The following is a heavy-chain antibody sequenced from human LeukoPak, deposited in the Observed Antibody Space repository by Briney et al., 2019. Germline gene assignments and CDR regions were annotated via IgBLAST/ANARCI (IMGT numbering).Heavy chain of an antibody. CDR1: GYTFTSYY. J-gene: IGHJ6*03. CDR3: ASHTPLGYYYYMDV. Sequence: ASVTVSCTASGYTFTSYYMHWVRQAPGQGLEWMGIINPSGGSTSYAQKFQGRVTMTRDMSTSTVYMELSSLRSEDTAVYYCASHTPLGYYYYMDVWGKGTTVTVSS. CDR2: INPSGGST. D-gene: IGHD5-18*01. V-gene: IGHV1-46*01.